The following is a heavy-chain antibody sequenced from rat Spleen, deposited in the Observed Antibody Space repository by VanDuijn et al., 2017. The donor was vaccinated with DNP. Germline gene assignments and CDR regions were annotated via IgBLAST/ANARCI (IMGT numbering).Heavy chain of an antibody. D-gene: IGHD1-3*01. CDR2: ISSGGST. V-gene: IGHV2S12*01. J-gene: IGHJ4*01. CDR1: GFSLTSYG. Sequence: QVQLKESGPGLVQPSQTLSLTCTVSGFSLTSYGVSWVRQPPGKGLEWIAAISSGGSTYYNSALKSRLSISRDTSKSQVFLKMNSLQTEDTAIYFCTSTLVNYGTYGYYAMDAWGQGTSVTVSS. CDR3: TSTLVNYGTYGYYAMDA.